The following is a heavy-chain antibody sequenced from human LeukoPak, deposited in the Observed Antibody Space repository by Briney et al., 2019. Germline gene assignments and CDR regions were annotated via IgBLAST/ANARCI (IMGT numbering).Heavy chain of an antibody. D-gene: IGHD6-19*01. CDR1: GFTFSSNS. V-gene: IGHV3-23*01. Sequence: HPGGSLRLSCAASGFTFSSNSMGWVRQAPGKGLEWVSAINYSGNNTYYADSVKGRFTISRDNSKNTLYLQMHSLRAEDTAIYYCAKDRDIAVAGTDLYYFDYWGQGTLVTVSS. CDR2: INYSGNNT. J-gene: IGHJ4*02. CDR3: AKDRDIAVAGTDLYYFDY.